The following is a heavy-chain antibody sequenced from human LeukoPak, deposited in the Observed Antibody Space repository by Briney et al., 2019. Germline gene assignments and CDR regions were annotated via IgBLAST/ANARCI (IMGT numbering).Heavy chain of an antibody. D-gene: IGHD1-20*01. V-gene: IGHV4-30-4*08. Sequence: SETLSLTCTVSGGSISSGDYYWSWIRQPPGKGLEWIGYIYYSGSTYYNPSLKSRVTISVDTSKNQFSLKLSSVTAADTAVYYCASDNNWNEVGSAFDIWGQGTMVTVSS. CDR3: ASDNNWNEVGSAFDI. CDR2: IYYSGST. J-gene: IGHJ3*02. CDR1: GGSISSGDYY.